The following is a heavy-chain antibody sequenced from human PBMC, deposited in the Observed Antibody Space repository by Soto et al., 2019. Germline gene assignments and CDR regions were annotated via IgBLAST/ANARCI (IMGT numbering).Heavy chain of an antibody. CDR2: IIPIFGTA. CDR3: ARGLGDCSGGSCYSPDYYYGMDV. V-gene: IGHV1-69*12. J-gene: IGHJ6*02. CDR1: GGTFSSYA. Sequence: QVQLVQSGAEVKKPGSSVKVSCKASGGTFSSYAISWVRQAPGQGLEWMGGIIPIFGTANYAQKFQGRVTITADESTSTSYMELSSLRSDDTAVYYCARGLGDCSGGSCYSPDYYYGMDVWGQGTTVTVS. D-gene: IGHD2-15*01.